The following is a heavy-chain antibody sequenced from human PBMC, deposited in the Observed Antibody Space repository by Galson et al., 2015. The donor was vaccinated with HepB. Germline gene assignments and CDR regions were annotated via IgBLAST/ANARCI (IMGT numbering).Heavy chain of an antibody. CDR2: IHQSGRT. V-gene: IGHV4-4*02. J-gene: IGHJ5*02. CDR3: AILPDCGGDCSSANS. CDR1: GASISNDNW. Sequence: ETLSLTCRVSGASISNDNWWTWVRQPPGKGLEWIGEIHQSGRTNYSPSLKSRVTISIDKSKNQFSVNLYSMTAADTAVYYCAILPDCGGDCSSANSWGQGTLVTVSS. D-gene: IGHD2-21*02.